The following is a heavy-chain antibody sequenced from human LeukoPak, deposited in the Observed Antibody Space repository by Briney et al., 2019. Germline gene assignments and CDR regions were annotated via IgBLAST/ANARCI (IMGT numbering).Heavy chain of an antibody. V-gene: IGHV3-23*01. CDR3: AKPLEKYTYGGNFDY. D-gene: IGHD4-23*01. CDR1: GFTFSSYA. Sequence: PGGSLRLSCEASGFTFSSYAMSWVRQAPGKGLAWVSVISSSADSTYYADSVKGRFTISRDNSKNTLYLQKNNLRAEDTAVYYCAKPLEKYTYGGNFDYWGQGILVTVSS. J-gene: IGHJ4*02. CDR2: ISSSADST.